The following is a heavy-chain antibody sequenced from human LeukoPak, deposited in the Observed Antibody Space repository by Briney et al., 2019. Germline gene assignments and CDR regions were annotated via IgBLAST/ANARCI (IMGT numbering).Heavy chain of an antibody. CDR1: GGSISPYY. D-gene: IGHD6-19*01. V-gene: IGHV4-59*01. CDR2: ISDSGSA. Sequence: SETPSLTCTVSGGSISPYYWSWIRQPPGKGLEWIGYISDSGSADYSPSLKSRVTISIDTSKNQISLKVASVTAADAAVYYCVRDFWQKRDRQWYYYGLDVWGQGTTVTVSS. CDR3: VRDFWQKRDRQWYYYGLDV. J-gene: IGHJ6*02.